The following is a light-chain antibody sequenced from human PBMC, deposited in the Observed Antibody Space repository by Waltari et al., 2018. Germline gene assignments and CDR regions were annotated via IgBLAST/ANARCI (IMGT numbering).Light chain of an antibody. CDR1: SSDVGAYDF. CDR2: DVS. CDR3: SSYTSTTTR. J-gene: IGLJ1*01. Sequence: QSALTQPASVSGSPGQSITISCIGTSSDVGAYDFVSWYQQHPGKATKLMIYDVSNRPSGVSSRFSGSKSGNTASLTISGLRAEDEADYFCSSYTSTTTRFGTGTKVTVL. V-gene: IGLV2-14*03.